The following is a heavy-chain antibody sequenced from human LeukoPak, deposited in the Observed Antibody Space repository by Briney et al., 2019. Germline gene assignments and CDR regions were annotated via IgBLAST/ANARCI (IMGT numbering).Heavy chain of an antibody. D-gene: IGHD6-6*01. CDR3: ARGVAARDLYYYYYMDV. J-gene: IGHJ6*03. V-gene: IGHV4-59*01. CDR1: GGSISSYY. CDR2: IYYSGST. Sequence: SETLSLTCTVSGGSISSYYWSWIRQPPGKGLEWIGYIYYSGSTNYNPSLKSRVTISVDTSKNQFSLKLSSVTAADTAVYYCARGVAARDLYYYYYMDVWGKRTTVTVSS.